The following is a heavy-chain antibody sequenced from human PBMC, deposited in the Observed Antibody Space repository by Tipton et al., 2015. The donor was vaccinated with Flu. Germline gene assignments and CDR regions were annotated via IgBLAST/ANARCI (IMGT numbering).Heavy chain of an antibody. CDR3: ARRDFSNYVSEPKNWFDP. J-gene: IGHJ5*02. V-gene: IGHV4-38-2*01. D-gene: IGHD4-11*01. CDR2: VYPTGAA. Sequence: TLSLTCVVSGSSIDTPNYWGWLRQTPRKGLEWIASVYPTGAAYYNPSLESRVAISIDTSKNQLSLRLTSVTAADTAVYYCARRDFSNYVSEPKNWFDPWGQGTLVTVSS. CDR1: GSSIDTPNY.